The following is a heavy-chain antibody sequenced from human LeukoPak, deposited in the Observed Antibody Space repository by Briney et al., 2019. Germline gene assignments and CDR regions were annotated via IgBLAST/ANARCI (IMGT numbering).Heavy chain of an antibody. J-gene: IGHJ3*02. Sequence: PWGSLTLSCAASGFTFSSYAMHWVRQAPGKGREGVAVISYDGSNKYYADSVKGRFTISIDNSKNTLYLQMNSLRAEDTAVYYCARDPHYDFWRKSDGYAFDIWGQGTMVTVSS. CDR3: ARDPHYDFWRKSDGYAFDI. V-gene: IGHV3-30*04. CDR1: GFTFSSYA. D-gene: IGHD3-3*01. CDR2: ISYDGSNK.